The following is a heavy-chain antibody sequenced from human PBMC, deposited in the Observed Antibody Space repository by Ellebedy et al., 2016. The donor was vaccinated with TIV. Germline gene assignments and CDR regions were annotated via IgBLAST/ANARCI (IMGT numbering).Heavy chain of an antibody. V-gene: IGHV4-31*03. CDR2: IYWSGGT. J-gene: IGHJ4*02. D-gene: IGHD6-19*01. CDR1: GGSISSGGHF. Sequence: SETLSLXXTVSGGSISSGGHFWSWIRQHPGKGLAWIGHIYWSGGTDYNPSLKSRVTISGDTTKNQWSLRLRSVTAADTAVYYCARALSRGWYLFDYWGQGILVSVSS. CDR3: ARALSRGWYLFDY.